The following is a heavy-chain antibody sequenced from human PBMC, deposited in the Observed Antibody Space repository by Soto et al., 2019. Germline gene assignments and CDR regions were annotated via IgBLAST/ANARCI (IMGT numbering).Heavy chain of an antibody. J-gene: IGHJ4*02. V-gene: IGHV1-8*01. CDR3: ARYRIGKGFTD. CDR2: MNPSGDT. CDR1: GSAFSGLD. Sequence: QVQLVQSGAEVKKPGASVKVSCKASGSAFSGLDINWVRQATGQGLEWVGWMNPSGDTGYAQQFQGRDSQTRDTFMNTAYMELRSLRSEDTAVYYCARYRIGKGFTDWGQGTLVTVS. D-gene: IGHD2-15*01.